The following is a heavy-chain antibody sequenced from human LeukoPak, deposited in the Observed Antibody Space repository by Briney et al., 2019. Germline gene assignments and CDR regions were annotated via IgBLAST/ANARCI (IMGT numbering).Heavy chain of an antibody. J-gene: IGHJ4*02. CDR1: GFTFSSTA. CDR3: ARCAQVGSTSCSFDY. V-gene: IGHV3-23*01. CDR2: ISGSGVST. D-gene: IGHD2-2*01. Sequence: GGSLRLSCAASGFTFSSTAMSWVRQAPGKGLGWVSAISGSGVSTYYADSVKGRFTISRDNSKNTLYLQMSSLRAEDTAVYYCARCAQVGSTSCSFDYWGQGTLVTVSS.